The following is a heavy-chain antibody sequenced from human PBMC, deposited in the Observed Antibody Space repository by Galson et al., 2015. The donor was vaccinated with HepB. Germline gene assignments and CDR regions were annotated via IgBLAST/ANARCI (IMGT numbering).Heavy chain of an antibody. CDR2: IWYDGSKK. CDR1: GFTFSNYG. Sequence: RLSCAASGFTFSNYGMHWVRQAPGKGLEWVAIIWYDGSKKYYADSVKGRFTISRDNYKNTLYLQMNTLRAEDTAVYYCARADIGTSGTFPKFDPWGQGTLVTVSS. CDR3: ARADIGTSGTFPKFDP. V-gene: IGHV3-33*01. D-gene: IGHD6-13*01. J-gene: IGHJ5*02.